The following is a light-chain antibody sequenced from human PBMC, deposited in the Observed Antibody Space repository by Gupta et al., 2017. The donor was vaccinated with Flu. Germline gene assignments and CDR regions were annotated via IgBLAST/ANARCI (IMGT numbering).Light chain of an antibody. CDR1: QSLLLGSNNRNC. J-gene: IGKJ2*03. CDR3: HQYCVTPYS. Sequence: IVMSQSADSLAVSLGERATINCKSSQSLLLGSNNRNCLAWYQRKPGQPPRLLFYWASTRHSGVPARLSGSGSGMDFTLTISSLQAEDVAVYYCHQYCVTPYSFGQGTKLEI. V-gene: IGKV4-1*01. CDR2: WAS.